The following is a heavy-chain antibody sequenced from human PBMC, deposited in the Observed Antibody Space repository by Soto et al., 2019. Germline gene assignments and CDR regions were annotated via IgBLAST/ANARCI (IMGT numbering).Heavy chain of an antibody. J-gene: IGHJ4*02. CDR2: IIPILGIA. CDR1: GGTFSSYT. V-gene: IGHV1-69*04. CDR3: ARDLTTKFKDIVAKTAMVGLFDY. Sequence: GASVKVSCKASGGTFSSYTISWVRQAPGQGLEWMGRIIPILGIANYAQKFQGRVTITADKSTSTAYMELSSLRSEDTAVYYCARDLTTKFKDIVAKTAMVGLFDYWGQGTLVTVSS. D-gene: IGHD2-15*01.